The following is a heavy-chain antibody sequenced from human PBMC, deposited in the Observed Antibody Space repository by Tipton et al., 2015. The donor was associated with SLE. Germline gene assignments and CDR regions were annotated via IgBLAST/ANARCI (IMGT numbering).Heavy chain of an antibody. CDR1: GGSISSSSSYY. CDR2: INHRGST. Sequence: GLVKPSETLSLTCAVYGGSISSSSSYYWAWIRQPPGKGVEWIGEINHRGSTNYNPSLKSRVTISVDTSKNQFSLKLRSVTAADTAVYYCARGQSDWGQGTLVTVSS. D-gene: IGHD3-3*01. CDR3: ARGQSD. V-gene: IGHV4-34*01. J-gene: IGHJ4*02.